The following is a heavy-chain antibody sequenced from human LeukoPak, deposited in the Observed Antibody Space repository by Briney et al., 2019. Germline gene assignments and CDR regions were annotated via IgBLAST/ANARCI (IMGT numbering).Heavy chain of an antibody. J-gene: IGHJ4*02. Sequence: PGGSLRLSCAASGFTFDDFGMAWVRQAPGKGLEWVSYISSSGSTIYYADSVKGRFTISRDNSKNTLYLQMNSLRAEDTAVYYCAKEPYYYDSSGFGGFDYWGQGTLVTVSS. V-gene: IGHV3-48*01. CDR3: AKEPYYYDSSGFGGFDY. D-gene: IGHD3-22*01. CDR2: ISSSGSTI. CDR1: GFTFDDFG.